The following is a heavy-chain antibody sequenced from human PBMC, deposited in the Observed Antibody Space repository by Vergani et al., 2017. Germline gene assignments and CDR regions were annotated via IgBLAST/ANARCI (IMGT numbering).Heavy chain of an antibody. CDR1: GYTFTSYA. Sequence: QVQLVQSGAEVKKPGASVKVSCKASGYTFTSYAMHWVRQAPGQRLEWMGWISAYNGNTNYAQKLQGRVTMTTDTSTSTAYMELRSLRSDDTAVYYCAGFSPTYGAQVYDDMDVWGQGTTVTVSS. V-gene: IGHV1-3*01. CDR2: ISAYNGNT. CDR3: AGFSPTYGAQVYDDMDV. J-gene: IGHJ6*02. D-gene: IGHD4/OR15-4a*01.